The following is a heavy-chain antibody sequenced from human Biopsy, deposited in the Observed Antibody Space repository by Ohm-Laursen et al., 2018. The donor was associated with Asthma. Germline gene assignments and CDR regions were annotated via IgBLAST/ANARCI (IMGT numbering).Heavy chain of an antibody. CDR2: IHYSGRT. D-gene: IGHD6-19*01. J-gene: IGHJ5*02. CDR3: ARASVAASSNWFDP. V-gene: IGHV4-30-4*01. CDR1: GASTKTDDHY. Sequence: TLSLTCPVSGASTKTDDHYWSWLRQPPGKGLEWFGFIHYSGRTSYNPSLKGRVTISVDTSKNQFSLKLSSVTAADTAVYYCARASVAASSNWFDPWGQGTLVTVSS.